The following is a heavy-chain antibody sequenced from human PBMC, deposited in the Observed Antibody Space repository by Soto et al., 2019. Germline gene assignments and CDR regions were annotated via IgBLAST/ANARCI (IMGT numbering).Heavy chain of an antibody. J-gene: IGHJ4*02. D-gene: IGHD6-13*01. CDR3: ATSLIAAAAPDY. V-gene: IGHV4-39*01. CDR2: IYYSGST. CDR1: GGSISSSSYY. Sequence: QLQLQESGPGLVKPSETLSLTCPVSGGSISSSSYYWGWIRQPPGKGLEWIGSIYYSGSTYYNPSLKSRVTISVDTSKNQFSLKLSSVTAADTAVYYCATSLIAAAAPDYWGQGTLVTVSS.